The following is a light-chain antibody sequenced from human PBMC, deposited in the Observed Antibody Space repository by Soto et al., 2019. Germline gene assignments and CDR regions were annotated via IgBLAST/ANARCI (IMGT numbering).Light chain of an antibody. CDR2: QAS. J-gene: IGKJ2*01. V-gene: IGKV1-5*03. Sequence: DIQVTQSPSTLSASAGDRVTITCRTSQTISSWLAWYQQKPGKAPKLLIYQASNLESGVPSRFSGSGSGTEFTLTISNLQPDDFATYYCQEYISNSYTFGQGTKLEIK. CDR3: QEYISNSYT. CDR1: QTISSW.